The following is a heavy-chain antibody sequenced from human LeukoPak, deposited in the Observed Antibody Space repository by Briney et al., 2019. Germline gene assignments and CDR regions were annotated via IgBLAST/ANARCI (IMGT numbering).Heavy chain of an antibody. V-gene: IGHV4-61*03. Sequence: SSEPLSLTCTVSGDSVGSDNYYWSWIRQLPGKGLEWIGYIYHNGGTKYNPSLRSRVTMSVDTSKNHVSLKLGSVTAADTAVYYCARDRRGYYDSSGYFDRWGQGTLVTVSS. CDR1: GDSVGSDNYY. CDR2: IYHNGGT. J-gene: IGHJ4*02. D-gene: IGHD3-22*01. CDR3: ARDRRGYYDSSGYFDR.